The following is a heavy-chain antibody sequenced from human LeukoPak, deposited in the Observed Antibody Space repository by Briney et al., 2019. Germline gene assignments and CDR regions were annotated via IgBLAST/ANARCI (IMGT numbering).Heavy chain of an antibody. CDR2: IKPSGIT. J-gene: IGHJ4*02. Sequence: PSETLSLTCAIDGASLSAYHWTWIRQPPGKGLEWIGEIKPSGITNYNPSLKSRVTISVDTSKNQFSLKLSSVTAADTAVYYCARDGYSYGYSPTYFDYWGQGTLVTVSS. D-gene: IGHD5-18*01. CDR1: GASLSAYH. V-gene: IGHV4-34*01. CDR3: ARDGYSYGYSPTYFDY.